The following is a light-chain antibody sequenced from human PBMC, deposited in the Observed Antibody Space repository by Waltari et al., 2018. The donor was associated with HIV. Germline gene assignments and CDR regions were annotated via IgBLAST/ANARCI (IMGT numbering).Light chain of an antibody. CDR2: AAS. J-gene: IGKJ3*01. V-gene: IGKV3-20*01. CDR1: QIVISSY. Sequence: EIVLTPSPGSLSLSLGERASLSCKANQIVISSYFAWYQQKPGQAPRLLIYAASTRAADTPDRFSGSGSGTDFTLTISRLEPEDFAVYYCHLYQGSVFTFGPGTKVHIK. CDR3: HLYQGSVFT.